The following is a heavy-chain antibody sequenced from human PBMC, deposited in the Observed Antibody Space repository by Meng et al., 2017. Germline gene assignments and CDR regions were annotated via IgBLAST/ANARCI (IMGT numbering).Heavy chain of an antibody. CDR2: ISYDGSNK. J-gene: IGHJ4*02. V-gene: IGHV3-30*04. Sequence: QVQLAESGGGVVQPGRSLRLSCAASGFTFSSYAMHWVRQAPGKGLEWVAVISYDGSNKYYADSVKGRFTISRDNSKNTLYLQMNSLRAEDTAVYYCARDLRGASDYWGQGTLVTVSS. CDR1: GFTFSSYA. D-gene: IGHD1-26*01. CDR3: ARDLRGASDY.